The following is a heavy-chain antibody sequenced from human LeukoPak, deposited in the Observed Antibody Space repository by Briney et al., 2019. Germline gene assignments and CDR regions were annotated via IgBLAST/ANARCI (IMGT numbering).Heavy chain of an antibody. Sequence: PGGSLRLSCAASGFTFSSYWMSWVRQAPGKGLEWVANVKQDGSEKYYVDSVKGRFTISRDNAKNSLYLQMNSLRAEDTAVYYCARDQDGPLSAAFDYWGQGTLVTVSS. CDR3: ARDQDGPLSAAFDY. J-gene: IGHJ4*02. CDR1: GFTFSSYW. V-gene: IGHV3-7*01. CDR2: VKQDGSEK. D-gene: IGHD6-13*01.